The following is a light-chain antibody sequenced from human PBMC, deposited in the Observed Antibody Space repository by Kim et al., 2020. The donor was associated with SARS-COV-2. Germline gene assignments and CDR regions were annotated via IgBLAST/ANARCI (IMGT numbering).Light chain of an antibody. Sequence: QSALTQPASVSGSPGQSITISCTGTSSDVGSYNLLSWYQQHPGKAPKLMIYEGSKRPSGVSNRFSGSKSGNTASLTISGLQPEDEADYYCCSYAGSAYVFGTGTKVTVL. V-gene: IGLV2-23*01. CDR1: SSDVGSYNL. CDR2: EGS. CDR3: CSYAGSAYV. J-gene: IGLJ1*01.